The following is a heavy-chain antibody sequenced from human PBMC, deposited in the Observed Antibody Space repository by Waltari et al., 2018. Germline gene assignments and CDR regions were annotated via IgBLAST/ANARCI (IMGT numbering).Heavy chain of an antibody. Sequence: EVQLVESGGRLVQQGGSLRISCFVSGYMFNSYAMNWVRQAPGKGLEWVSYISSDAGTTYYAPSVKGRLTIARDNGRNSLYLQMNSLRGDDTATYYCAREKSFFGMDVWGPGTTVTVSS. CDR1: GYMFNSYA. CDR3: AREKSFFGMDV. CDR2: ISSDAGTT. J-gene: IGHJ6*01. V-gene: IGHV3-48*01.